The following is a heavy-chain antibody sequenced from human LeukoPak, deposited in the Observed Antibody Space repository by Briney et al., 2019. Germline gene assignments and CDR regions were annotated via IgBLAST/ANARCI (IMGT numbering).Heavy chain of an antibody. D-gene: IGHD3-22*01. CDR3: ARGPETPYYYDSTDYYYYYMDV. Sequence: GASVTVSCKASGYTFTSYDINWVRQATGQGLEWMGWMNPNSGNTGYAQKFQGRVTMTRNTSISTAYMELSSLRSEDTAVYYCARGPETPYYYDSTDYYYYYMDVWGKGTTVTVSS. V-gene: IGHV1-8*01. CDR1: GYTFTSYD. CDR2: MNPNSGNT. J-gene: IGHJ6*03.